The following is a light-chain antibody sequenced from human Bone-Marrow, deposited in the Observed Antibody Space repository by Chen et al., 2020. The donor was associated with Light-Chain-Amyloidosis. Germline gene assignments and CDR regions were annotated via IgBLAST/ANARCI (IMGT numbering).Light chain of an antibody. J-gene: IGKJ2*01. CDR1: RIISNS. Sequence: DIQMTPSPSSLSASVGDRVTITCRASRIISNSLVWYQQKPGKAPKLLLYAASRLESGVPSRFSGSGSGTDYTLTITSLEPEEFVTYYCQEYYDTPHTFGQGTKLEIK. CDR3: QEYYDTPHT. V-gene: IGKV1-NL1*01. CDR2: AAS.